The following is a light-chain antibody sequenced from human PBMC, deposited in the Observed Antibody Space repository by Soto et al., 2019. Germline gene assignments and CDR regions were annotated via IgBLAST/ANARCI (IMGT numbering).Light chain of an antibody. J-gene: IGKJ2*01. CDR1: QSVSSSY. V-gene: IGKV3-20*01. CDR3: QQYGSSPRMYT. Sequence: EIVLTQSPGTLSLSPGERATLSCRASQSVSSSYFAWYQQKPGQAPRLPIYGASSSATGIPDRFSGSVSGTYFTLSIRRLEPEDFAVYYCQQYGSSPRMYTFGQGTKLDSK. CDR2: GAS.